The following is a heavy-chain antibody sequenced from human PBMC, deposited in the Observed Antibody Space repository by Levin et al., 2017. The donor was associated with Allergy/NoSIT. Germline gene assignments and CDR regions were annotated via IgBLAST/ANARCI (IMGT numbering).Heavy chain of an antibody. Sequence: QSGGSLRLSCAASGFTFSSYAMHWVRQAPGKGLEWVAVISYDGSNKYYADSVKGRFTISRDNSKNTLYLQMNSLRAEDTAVYYCARDKGSSSWYLATEGYFQHWGQGTLVTVSS. D-gene: IGHD6-13*01. V-gene: IGHV3-30-3*01. CDR1: GFTFSSYA. J-gene: IGHJ1*01. CDR2: ISYDGSNK. CDR3: ARDKGSSSWYLATEGYFQH.